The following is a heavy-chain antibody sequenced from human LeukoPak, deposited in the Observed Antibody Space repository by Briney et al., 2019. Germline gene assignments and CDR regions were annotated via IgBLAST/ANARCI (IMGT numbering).Heavy chain of an antibody. V-gene: IGHV4-39*07. CDR3: VRDKTFEVVNFFDC. CDR2: VYYSGST. Sequence: SETLSLTCTVSGGSITSGNYYWGWIRQPLGKGLEWIGSVYYSGSTYYNPSLKSRITVTLDTSKNQFSLKVRSVTAADTAVYYCVRDKTFEVVNFFDCWGQGTLVTVSS. J-gene: IGHJ4*02. CDR1: GGSITSGNYY. D-gene: IGHD3-3*01.